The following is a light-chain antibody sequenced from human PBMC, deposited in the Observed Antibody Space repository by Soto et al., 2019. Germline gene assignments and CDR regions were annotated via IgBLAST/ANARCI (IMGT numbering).Light chain of an antibody. CDR1: SSNIGTNY. V-gene: IGLV1-47*01. J-gene: IGLJ2*01. CDR3: AAWDDSFVV. CDR2: RNI. Sequence: HSVLTQPHSSSGTPGQRVPISCSGTSSNIGTNYVYWYQQLPGTAPKLLIYRNIQRSSGVPDRFSASKSGTSASLSISGLRSEDEADYYCAAWDDSFVVFGGGTKLTVL.